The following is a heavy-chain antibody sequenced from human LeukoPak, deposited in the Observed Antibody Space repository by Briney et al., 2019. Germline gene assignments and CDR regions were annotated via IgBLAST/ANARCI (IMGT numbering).Heavy chain of an antibody. D-gene: IGHD2-2*01. Sequence: ASVKVSCKASGYTFIDYYIHWVRQAPGQGLEWMGRINPKSGGTNHAQKFQGRVTMTRDTSISTAYMELSRLRSDDTAVYYCARDYCSSTSCLFDYWGQGTLVTVSS. J-gene: IGHJ4*02. V-gene: IGHV1-2*06. CDR3: ARDYCSSTSCLFDY. CDR1: GYTFIDYY. CDR2: INPKSGGT.